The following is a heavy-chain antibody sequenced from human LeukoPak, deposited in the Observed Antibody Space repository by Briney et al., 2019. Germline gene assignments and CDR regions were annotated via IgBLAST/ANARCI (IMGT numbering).Heavy chain of an antibody. CDR3: ARAVRPDYYDSSGYNPFDY. J-gene: IGHJ4*02. Sequence: ASVKVSCKPSGYTFTSYYMHWVRQAPGQGLEWMGIINPSGGSTSYAQKFQGRVTMTRDTSTSTVYMELSSLRSEDTAEYYCARAVRPDYYDSSGYNPFDYWGQGTLVTVSS. CDR2: INPSGGST. CDR1: GYTFTSYY. D-gene: IGHD3-22*01. V-gene: IGHV1-46*01.